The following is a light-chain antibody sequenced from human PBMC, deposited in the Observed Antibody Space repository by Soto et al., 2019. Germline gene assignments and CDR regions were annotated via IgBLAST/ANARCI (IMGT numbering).Light chain of an antibody. J-gene: IGLJ2*01. V-gene: IGLV1-51*01. CDR3: GTWDSSLSDAVV. CDR1: SSNIGRNY. Sequence: QSALTQPPSVSAAPGQKVTISCSGTSSNIGRNYVAWYQQLPGTAPKLLIYDNDKRPSGIPDRFSGSKSGTSATLGITGLQTGDEADYYCGTWDSSLSDAVVFGEGTQLTVL. CDR2: DND.